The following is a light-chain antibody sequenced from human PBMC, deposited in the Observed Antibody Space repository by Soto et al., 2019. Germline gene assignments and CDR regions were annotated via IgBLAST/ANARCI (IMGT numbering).Light chain of an antibody. CDR3: QSSDGNNMV. CDR2: EDN. CDR1: SGSIASGY. Sequence: NFMLTQPHSVSESPGKTVTISCTGSSGSIASGYVQWYQQRPGSAPTTLIYEDNPRPAGVPDRFSGSIDSSSNSASLTISGLRPEDEADYYCQSSDGNNMVFGGGTKLTVL. J-gene: IGLJ2*01. V-gene: IGLV6-57*02.